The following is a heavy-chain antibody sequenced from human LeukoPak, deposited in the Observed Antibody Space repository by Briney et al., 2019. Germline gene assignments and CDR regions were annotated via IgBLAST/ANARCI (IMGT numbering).Heavy chain of an antibody. Sequence: KTSETLSLTCAVSGGSFIGSHWNWIRQPPGRGLEWIGEINHSGNTNYNPSLKSRVTISVDTSKNQFSLKLRSVTAADTAVYYCARDPTTVVTLPYYFDDWGQGTLVTVSS. CDR1: GGSFIGSH. CDR3: ARDPTTVVTLPYYFDD. CDR2: INHSGNT. J-gene: IGHJ4*02. D-gene: IGHD4-23*01. V-gene: IGHV4-34*01.